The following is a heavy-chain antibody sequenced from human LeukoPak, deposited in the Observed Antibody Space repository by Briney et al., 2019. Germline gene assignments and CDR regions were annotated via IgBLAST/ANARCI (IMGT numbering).Heavy chain of an antibody. CDR3: ARDLIMVVVPAQGHYYCGMDV. D-gene: IGHD2-2*01. V-gene: IGHV3-23*01. CDR1: GFTFNRHA. CDR2: LSGSGGTI. J-gene: IGHJ6*02. Sequence: PGGSLRLSCAASGFTFNRHAMSWVRQAPGKGLEWVSALSGSGGTIDHADSVKGRFTISRDNSKNTLYLQMNSLRAEDTAVYYCARDLIMVVVPAQGHYYCGMDVWGQGTTVTVSS.